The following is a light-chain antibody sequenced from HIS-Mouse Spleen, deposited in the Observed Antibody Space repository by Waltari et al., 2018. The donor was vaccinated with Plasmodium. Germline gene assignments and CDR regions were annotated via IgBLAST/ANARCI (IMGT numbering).Light chain of an antibody. V-gene: IGLV2-14*03. CDR3: SSYTSSSTL. CDR1: SSDVGGYNY. Sequence: QSALTQPASVSGSPGQSITISCTGTSSDVGGYNYVSWYQQHPGKAPTLMIYNVSNRPDGVSKRFSGSKAGNTASLTISGLQAEDEADYDCSSYTSSSTLFGGGTKLTVL. CDR2: NVS. J-gene: IGLJ3*02.